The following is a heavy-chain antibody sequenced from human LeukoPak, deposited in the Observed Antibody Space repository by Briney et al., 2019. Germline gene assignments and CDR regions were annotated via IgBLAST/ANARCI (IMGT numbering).Heavy chain of an antibody. CDR3: AKSDSILRYFDWLSHFDY. Sequence: GGSLRLSCAASGFTFSSYAMSWVRQAPGKGLEWVSAIRGSGGSTYYADSVKGRFTISRDNSKNTLYLQMNSLRAEDTAVYYCAKSDSILRYFDWLSHFDYWGQGTLVTVSS. CDR1: GFTFSSYA. CDR2: IRGSGGST. J-gene: IGHJ4*02. V-gene: IGHV3-23*01. D-gene: IGHD3-9*01.